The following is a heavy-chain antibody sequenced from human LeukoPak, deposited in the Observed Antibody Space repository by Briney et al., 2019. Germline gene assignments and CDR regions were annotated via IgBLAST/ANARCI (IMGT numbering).Heavy chain of an antibody. CDR2: IYYTGST. Sequence: PSETLSLTCTVSGGSISSFYWSWIRQPPGKGLEWIGYIYYTGSTSYNPSLKSRVTISVDTSKNQFSLKLSSVTTADTAVYYCTRDLGYCSATSCYAYFDPWGQGTLVTVSS. CDR1: GGSISSFY. J-gene: IGHJ5*02. V-gene: IGHV4-59*01. CDR3: TRDLGYCSATSCYAYFDP. D-gene: IGHD2-2*01.